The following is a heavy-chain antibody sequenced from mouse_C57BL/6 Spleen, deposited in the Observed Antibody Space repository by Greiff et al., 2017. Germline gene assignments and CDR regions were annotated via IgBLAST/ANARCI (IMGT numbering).Heavy chain of an antibody. Sequence: VQLQQPGAALVMPGASVKLSCKASGYTFTSYWMHWVKQRPGQGLEWIGEIDPSDSYTNYNQKFKGKSTLTVDKTSSTAYMQLSSLTAEDSAVYYCATGYYFDYWGQGTTLTVAS. J-gene: IGHJ2*01. CDR1: GYTFTSYW. V-gene: IGHV1-69*01. D-gene: IGHD4-1*01. CDR3: ATGYYFDY. CDR2: IDPSDSYT.